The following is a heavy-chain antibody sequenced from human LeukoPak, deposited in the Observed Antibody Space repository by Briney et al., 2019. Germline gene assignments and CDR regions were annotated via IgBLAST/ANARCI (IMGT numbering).Heavy chain of an antibody. CDR3: ARSHRDFWSGYYLDY. J-gene: IGHJ4*02. CDR2: IYYSGST. V-gene: IGHV4-61*01. CDR1: GGSISSSSYY. D-gene: IGHD3-3*01. Sequence: QSSETLSLTCTVSGGSISSSSYYWSWIRQPPGKGLEWIGYIYYSGSTNYNPSLKSRVTISVDTSKNQFSLKLSSVTAADTAVYYCARSHRDFWSGYYLDYWGQGTLVTVSS.